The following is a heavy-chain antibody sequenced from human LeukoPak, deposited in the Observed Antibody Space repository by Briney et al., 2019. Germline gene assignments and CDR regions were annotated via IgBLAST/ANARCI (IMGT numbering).Heavy chain of an antibody. Sequence: GGSLRLSCAASGFIFSDYWMHWVRQGPGKGLVWVSRIKSDGSSTSYAESAKGRFTISRDNAKNTVCVHMNSLRDEDTAVYYCARGGRYAYFLDYWGQGTLVTVSS. V-gene: IGHV3-74*01. CDR2: IKSDGSST. CDR1: GFIFSDYW. CDR3: ARGGRYAYFLDY. D-gene: IGHD3-16*01. J-gene: IGHJ4*02.